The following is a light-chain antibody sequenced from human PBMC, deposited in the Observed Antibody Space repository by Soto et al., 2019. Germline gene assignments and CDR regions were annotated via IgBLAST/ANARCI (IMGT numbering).Light chain of an antibody. V-gene: IGKV3-20*01. CDR3: QQSGRS. J-gene: IGKJ1*01. CDR2: GAS. Sequence: EIVLTQSPGTLSLSPGERATLSCRASQSVSSSYLAWYQQKPGQAPRLLIYGASSRATGIPDRFSGSGSGTDFTLTINRLDPEDFAVYYCQQSGRSFGQGTKVEIK. CDR1: QSVSSSY.